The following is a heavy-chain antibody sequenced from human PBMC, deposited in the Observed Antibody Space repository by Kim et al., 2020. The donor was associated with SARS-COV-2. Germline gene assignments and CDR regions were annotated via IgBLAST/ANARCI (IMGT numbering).Heavy chain of an antibody. Sequence: SGVTTSYADSVKGRFTISRDNSKNTLYLQMNSLRAEDTAVYYCAKHGAIWGQGTLVTVSS. CDR3: AKHGAI. V-gene: IGHV3-23*01. CDR2: SGVTT. D-gene: IGHD3-16*01. J-gene: IGHJ4*02.